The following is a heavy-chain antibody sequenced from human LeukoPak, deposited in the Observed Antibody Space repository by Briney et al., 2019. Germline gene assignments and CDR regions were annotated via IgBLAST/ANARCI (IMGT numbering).Heavy chain of an antibody. CDR3: ARARVGATAYFDY. Sequence: PGGSLRLSCAASGFTFSSYWMSWVRQAPGRGLEWVANIKQDGSEKYYVDSVKGRFTISRDNAKNSLYLQMNSLRAEDTAVYYCARARVGATAYFDYWGQGTLVTVSS. J-gene: IGHJ4*02. CDR2: IKQDGSEK. D-gene: IGHD1-26*01. CDR1: GFTFSSYW. V-gene: IGHV3-7*01.